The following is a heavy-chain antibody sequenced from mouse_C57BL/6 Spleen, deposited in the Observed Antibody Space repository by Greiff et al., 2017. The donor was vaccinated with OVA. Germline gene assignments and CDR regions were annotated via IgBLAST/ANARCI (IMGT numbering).Heavy chain of an antibody. D-gene: IGHD3-3*01. Sequence: DVKLQESGPGLVKPSQSLSLTCSVTGYSITSGYYWNWIRQFPGNKLEWMGYISYDGSNNYNPSLKNRISITRDTSKNQFFLKLNSVTTEDTATYYCARDWDRGFDYWGQGTTLTVSS. V-gene: IGHV3-6*01. J-gene: IGHJ2*01. CDR2: ISYDGSN. CDR1: GYSITSGYY. CDR3: ARDWDRGFDY.